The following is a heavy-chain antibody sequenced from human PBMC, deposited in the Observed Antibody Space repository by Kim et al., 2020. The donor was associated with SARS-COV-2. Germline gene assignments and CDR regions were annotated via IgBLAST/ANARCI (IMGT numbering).Heavy chain of an antibody. D-gene: IGHD2-8*02. V-gene: IGHV4-59*01. Sequence: NYNPSLKSRVTISVDTSKNQFSLKLSSVTAADTAVYYCARDVLVGSAFDIWGQGTMVTVSS. J-gene: IGHJ3*02. CDR3: ARDVLVGSAFDI.